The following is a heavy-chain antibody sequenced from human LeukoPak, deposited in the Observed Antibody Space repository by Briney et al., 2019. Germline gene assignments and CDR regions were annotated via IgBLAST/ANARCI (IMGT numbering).Heavy chain of an antibody. V-gene: IGHV4-34*01. J-gene: IGHJ4*02. CDR2: INHSGST. D-gene: IGHD3-9*01. Sequence: PSETLSLTYAVYGGSFSGYYWSWIRQPPGKGLEWIGEINHSGSTNYNPSLKSLVTISVDTSKNQFSLKLRSVTAADTDVYYCAREEDYDILTGSLLGWGQGTLVTVSS. CDR3: AREEDYDILTGSLLG. CDR1: GGSFSGYY.